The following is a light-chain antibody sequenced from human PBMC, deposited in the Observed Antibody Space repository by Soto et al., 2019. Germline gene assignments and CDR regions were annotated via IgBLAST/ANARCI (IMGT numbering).Light chain of an antibody. J-gene: IGKJ2*01. CDR2: GAS. V-gene: IGKV3-15*01. CDR1: QSTSDN. CDR3: QLYNNCPRVT. Sequence: EIVMTQSPATLSVSPGERATLSCRASQSTSDNLAWYQQKPGQAPRLLIYGASTRATGIPARFSGSGSGTEFTLTISSRQSEDFSVYYCQLYNNCPRVTFGQGTKLEIK.